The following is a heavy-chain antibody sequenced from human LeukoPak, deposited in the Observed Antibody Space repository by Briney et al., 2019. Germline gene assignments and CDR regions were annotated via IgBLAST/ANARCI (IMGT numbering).Heavy chain of an antibody. Sequence: SGTLSLTCTVSGGSISSGSWWGWIRQPPGKGLEWIGEIHHSGSTNYNPSLKSRVTLSVDKSKNQLSLRLTSVTAVDTAVYYCARGGDYRFDYWGQGTLVTVSS. J-gene: IGHJ4*02. CDR1: GGSISSGSW. V-gene: IGHV4-4*02. CDR3: ARGGDYRFDY. CDR2: IHHSGST. D-gene: IGHD4-17*01.